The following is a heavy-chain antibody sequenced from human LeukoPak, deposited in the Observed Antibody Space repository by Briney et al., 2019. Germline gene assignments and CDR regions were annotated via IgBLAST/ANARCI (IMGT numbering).Heavy chain of an antibody. Sequence: SETLSPTCTVSGGSISSNSYYWGWIRQPPGKGLEWIGSIYHSGSTYYNPSLKSRLTISVDTSKNQFSLRLSSVTAADTAVYYCVRYNNYGYYFDYWGQGTLVTVSS. J-gene: IGHJ4*02. CDR2: IYHSGST. CDR1: GGSISSNSYY. CDR3: VRYNNYGYYFDY. V-gene: IGHV4-39*07. D-gene: IGHD4-11*01.